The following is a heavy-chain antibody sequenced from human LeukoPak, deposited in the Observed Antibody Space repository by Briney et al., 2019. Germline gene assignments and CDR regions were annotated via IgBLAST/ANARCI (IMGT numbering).Heavy chain of an antibody. D-gene: IGHD6-19*01. Sequence: PGGSLRLSCAASGFTFDDYGMSWVRQAPGKGLEWVSGINRNGGSTGYADSVKGRFTISRDNAKNSLYLQMNSLRAEDTALYYCARAPNDSSGWYGYYYYYYMDVWGKGTTVTVSS. CDR1: GFTFDDYG. CDR2: INRNGGST. CDR3: ARAPNDSSGWYGYYYYYYMDV. J-gene: IGHJ6*03. V-gene: IGHV3-20*04.